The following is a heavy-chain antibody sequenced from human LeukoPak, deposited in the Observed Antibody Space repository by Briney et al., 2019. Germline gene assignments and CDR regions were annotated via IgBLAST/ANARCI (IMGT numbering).Heavy chain of an antibody. J-gene: IGHJ4*02. Sequence: GGSMTLSCALSGFTLSIDWMNWVRHARGGALEWVASIKQDGSQKCYVDSVEGRFTNSRDNAENSLYRQMNSLRAENTAVYCCARGGNNYDHFDYWGQGTLVTVSS. CDR3: ARGGNNYDHFDY. D-gene: IGHD5-24*01. V-gene: IGHV3-7*04. CDR1: GFTLSIDW. CDR2: IKQDGSQK.